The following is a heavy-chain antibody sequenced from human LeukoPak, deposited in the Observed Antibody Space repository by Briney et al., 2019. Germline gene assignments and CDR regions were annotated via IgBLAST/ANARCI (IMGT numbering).Heavy chain of an antibody. CDR1: GYTFTAYY. V-gene: IGHV1-2*02. CDR2: TSPYTGGT. D-gene: IGHD7-27*01. Sequence: ASMKVASKAYGYTFTAYYIHWVRQAPGQGLEWMGWTSPYTGGTNYAQKFHGRVTITQDRSSNTVYMDLNRLTSDDTALYYCVRDHNTENWGSLGKWGHGTLVTVSS. J-gene: IGHJ4*01. CDR3: VRDHNTENWGSLGK.